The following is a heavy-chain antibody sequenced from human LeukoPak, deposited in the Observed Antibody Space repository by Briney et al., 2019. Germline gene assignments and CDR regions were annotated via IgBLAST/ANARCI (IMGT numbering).Heavy chain of an antibody. CDR2: ISSSSSYI. CDR1: GFTFSSYS. J-gene: IGHJ4*02. Sequence: PGGSLRLSCAASGFTFSSYSMNWVRQAPGKGLEWVSSISSSSSYIYYADSVKGRFTISKDNAKNSLYLQMNSLRAEDTAVYYCAGGSGWVSVDWGQGTLVTVSS. D-gene: IGHD6-19*01. CDR3: AGGSGWVSVD. V-gene: IGHV3-21*04.